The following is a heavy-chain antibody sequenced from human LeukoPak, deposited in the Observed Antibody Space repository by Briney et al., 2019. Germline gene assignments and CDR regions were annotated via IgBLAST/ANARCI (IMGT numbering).Heavy chain of an antibody. Sequence: GESLKISCTGFGYMFTSYWIGWVRQMPGKGLEWMGIIYPGDSDPRYSPSFQGQVTISADKSTAYLQWSSLKASDTAIYYCARHHNSYGRLDSWGQGTLVTVSP. CDR1: GYMFTSYW. CDR2: IYPGDSDP. J-gene: IGHJ4*02. V-gene: IGHV5-51*01. D-gene: IGHD1-20*01. CDR3: ARHHNSYGRLDS.